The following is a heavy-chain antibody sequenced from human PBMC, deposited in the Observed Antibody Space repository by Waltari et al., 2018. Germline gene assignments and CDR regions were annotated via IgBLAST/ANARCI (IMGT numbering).Heavy chain of an antibody. Sequence: QVQLVQSGAEVKKPGSSVKVSCKASGGTFSSYAISWVRQAPGQGLEWMGGIIPIFGTANYAQKFQGRVTITTDESTSTAYMELSSLRSEDTAVYYCVSSSLVGATGSRAFDIWGQGTMVTVSS. J-gene: IGHJ3*02. CDR1: GGTFSSYA. V-gene: IGHV1-69*05. CDR2: IIPIFGTA. D-gene: IGHD1-26*01. CDR3: VSSSLVGATGSRAFDI.